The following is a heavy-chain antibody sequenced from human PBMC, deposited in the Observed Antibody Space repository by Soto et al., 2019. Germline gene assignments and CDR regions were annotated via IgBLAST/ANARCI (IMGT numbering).Heavy chain of an antibody. D-gene: IGHD4-17*01. CDR3: ARVNYGDYGGVYDY. Sequence: GGSLRLSCAASGFTFRSYAMHWVRQAPGKGLEWVSRINSDGSSTSFADSVKGRFTISRDNAKNTLYLQMNSLRAEDTAVYYCARVNYGDYGGVYDYWGQGTLVTVSS. V-gene: IGHV3-74*01. J-gene: IGHJ4*02. CDR2: INSDGSST. CDR1: GFTFRSYA.